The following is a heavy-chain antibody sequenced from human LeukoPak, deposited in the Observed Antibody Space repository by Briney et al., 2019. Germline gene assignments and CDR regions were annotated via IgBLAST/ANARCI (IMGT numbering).Heavy chain of an antibody. V-gene: IGHV1-8*01. CDR2: MNPNNGNT. D-gene: IGHD1-1*01. CDR3: ARERLDKYYYYGMDV. J-gene: IGHJ6*02. Sequence: ASVKVSCKASGFTFTSYDINWVRQASGQGLEWMGWMNPNNGNTGYAQKFQGRVTITADESTSTAYMELSSLRSEDTAVYYCARERLDKYYYYGMDVWGQGTTVTVSS. CDR1: GFTFTSYD.